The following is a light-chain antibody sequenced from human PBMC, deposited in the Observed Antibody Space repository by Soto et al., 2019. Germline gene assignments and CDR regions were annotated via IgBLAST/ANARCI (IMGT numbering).Light chain of an antibody. Sequence: SYELAQPPSVSVAPGRTATITCGGNNIGSKSVHWYQQRPGQAPVLVVYDDGDRPSGIPERFAGSNSGNTATLTISRVEAGDEADYYCQVWESSSGHYVFGSGPKVTVL. J-gene: IGLJ1*01. V-gene: IGLV3-21*03. CDR3: QVWESSSGHYV. CDR2: DDG. CDR1: NIGSKS.